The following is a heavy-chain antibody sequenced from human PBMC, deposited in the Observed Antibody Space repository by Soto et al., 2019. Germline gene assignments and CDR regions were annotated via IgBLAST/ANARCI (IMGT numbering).Heavy chain of an antibody. CDR2: ISGSGGST. CDR1: GFTFSNFD. J-gene: IGHJ4*02. Sequence: EVQLLESGGGPVQPGGSLRLACAASGFTFSNFDMTWVRQAPGKGLEWVSVISGSGGSTYYADSVKGRFTISRDNPKNTLNLQMNSLRVEDTAVYYCAKKGATTLDFDYWGQGTLVTVSS. V-gene: IGHV3-23*01. D-gene: IGHD1-26*01. CDR3: AKKGATTLDFDY.